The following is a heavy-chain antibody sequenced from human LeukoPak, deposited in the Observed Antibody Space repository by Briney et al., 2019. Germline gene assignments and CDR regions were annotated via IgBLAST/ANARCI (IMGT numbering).Heavy chain of an antibody. CDR3: ARAANIVGATCHFDY. CDR1: GGSFSGYY. CDR2: INHSGST. Sequence: SETLSLTXAVYGGSFSGYYWSWIRQPPGKGLEWIGEINHSGSTNYNPSLKSRVTISVDTSKNQFSLKLSSVTAADTAVYYCARAANIVGATCHFDYWGQGTLVTVSS. J-gene: IGHJ4*02. V-gene: IGHV4-34*01. D-gene: IGHD1-26*01.